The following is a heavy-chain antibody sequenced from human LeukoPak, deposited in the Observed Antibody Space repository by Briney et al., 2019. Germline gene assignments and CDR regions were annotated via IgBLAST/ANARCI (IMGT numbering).Heavy chain of an antibody. J-gene: IGHJ4*02. CDR2: IWYDGSNK. Sequence: GGSLRLSCAASGFTFSSYGMHWVRQAPGKGLGWVAVIWYDGSNKYYADSVKGRFTISRDNSKNTLYLQMNSLRAEDTAVYYCARGNDYDYGDYELDYWGQGTLVTVSS. CDR3: ARGNDYDYGDYELDY. D-gene: IGHD4-17*01. V-gene: IGHV3-33*01. CDR1: GFTFSSYG.